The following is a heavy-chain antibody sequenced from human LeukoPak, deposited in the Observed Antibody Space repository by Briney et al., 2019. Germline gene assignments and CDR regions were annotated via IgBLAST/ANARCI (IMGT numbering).Heavy chain of an antibody. J-gene: IGHJ5*02. V-gene: IGHV1-46*01. Sequence: GASVKVSCKASGYTFTSYYMYWVRQAPGQGLEWMGIINPSGGSTRYAQKIQGRVTMTRDTSTSTVYMELSSLRSEDTAVYYCARGIGNWFDPWGQGTLVTVSS. CDR2: INPSGGST. D-gene: IGHD2-15*01. CDR1: GYTFTSYY. CDR3: ARGIGNWFDP.